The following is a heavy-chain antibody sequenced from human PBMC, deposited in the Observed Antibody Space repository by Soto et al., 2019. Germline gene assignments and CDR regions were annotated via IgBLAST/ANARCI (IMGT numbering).Heavy chain of an antibody. CDR1: GFTLSDHY. V-gene: IGHV3-23*01. CDR2: ISGSGDSR. Sequence: PGGSLRLSCAASGFTLSDHYLDWVRQAPGKGLEWVSFISGSGDSRYYADSVKGRFTISRDNSKNTLYLQMNSLRAEDTAVYYCAKGASGYYYYGMDVWGQGTTVTVSS. D-gene: IGHD3-10*01. CDR3: AKGASGYYYYGMDV. J-gene: IGHJ6*02.